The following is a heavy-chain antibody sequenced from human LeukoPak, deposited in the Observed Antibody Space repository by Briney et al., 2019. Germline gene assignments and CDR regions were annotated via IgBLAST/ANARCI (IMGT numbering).Heavy chain of an antibody. Sequence: QPGGSLRLSCAASGFTVSSNYMNWVRQAPGKGLEWVSAINGGGDVTYYADSVQGRFFFSRDNAKNTLYLQLNSLRAEDTAVYYCARNYYDSSGYSPFFDYWGQGTLVTVSS. CDR1: GFTVSSNY. D-gene: IGHD3-22*01. J-gene: IGHJ4*02. CDR3: ARNYYDSSGYSPFFDY. V-gene: IGHV3-53*01. CDR2: INGGGDVT.